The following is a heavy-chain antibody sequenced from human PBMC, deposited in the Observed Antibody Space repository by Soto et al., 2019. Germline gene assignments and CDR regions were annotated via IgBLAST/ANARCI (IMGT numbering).Heavy chain of an antibody. Sequence: SVKVACKASGGTFSSYTISWVRQAPGQGLEWMGRIIPILGIVNYAQKFQGRVTITADKSTSTAYMELSSLRSEDTAVYYCARDDTLGYCSGGSCYGVFDIWGQGTMVTVSS. CDR3: ARDDTLGYCSGGSCYGVFDI. CDR2: IIPILGIV. CDR1: GGTFSSYT. V-gene: IGHV1-69*04. D-gene: IGHD2-15*01. J-gene: IGHJ3*02.